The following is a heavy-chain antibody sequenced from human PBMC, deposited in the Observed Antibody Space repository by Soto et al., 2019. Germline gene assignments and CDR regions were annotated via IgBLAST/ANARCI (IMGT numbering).Heavy chain of an antibody. J-gene: IGHJ4*02. CDR1: GYSFINHW. Sequence: PGESLKISCKVSGYSFINHWIAWVRQMPGKGLEWMGIIFPNDYDTRYSPSFEGQVTISADKSSTTAYLQWTSLKDSDTAMYYCARARNYSNYDYWGQGTLVTVSS. V-gene: IGHV5-51*01. D-gene: IGHD4-4*01. CDR3: ARARNYSNYDY. CDR2: IFPNDYDT.